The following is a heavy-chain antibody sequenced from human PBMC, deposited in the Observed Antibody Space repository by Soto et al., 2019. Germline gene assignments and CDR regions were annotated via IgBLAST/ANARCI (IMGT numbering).Heavy chain of an antibody. CDR1: GGSISSYY. V-gene: IGHV4-59*01. Sequence: SETLSLTCTVSGGSISSYYWSWIRQPPGKGLEWIGYIYYSGSTNYNPSLKSRVTISVDTSKNQFSLKLSSVTAADTAVYYCAREGVSSSWYNYYGMDVWGQGTTITVSS. D-gene: IGHD6-13*01. CDR2: IYYSGST. CDR3: AREGVSSSWYNYYGMDV. J-gene: IGHJ6*02.